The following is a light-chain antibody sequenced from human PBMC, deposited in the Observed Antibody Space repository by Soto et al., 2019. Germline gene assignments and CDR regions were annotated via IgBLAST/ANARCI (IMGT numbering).Light chain of an antibody. CDR3: QQSYSTLGLT. CDR1: QSITSY. J-gene: IGKJ4*01. CDR2: AAS. V-gene: IGKV1-39*01. Sequence: DIQMTQSPSSLSASVGDRVTITCRASQSITSYLNWYQQKPGKAPKLLIYAASSLQSGVPSRFSGSGSGTDFTLTISSLQPEDVATYDCQQSYSTLGLTFGGGTKVEIK.